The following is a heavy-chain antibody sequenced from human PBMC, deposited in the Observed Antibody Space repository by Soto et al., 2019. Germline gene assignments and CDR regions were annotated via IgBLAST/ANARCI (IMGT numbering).Heavy chain of an antibody. CDR2: IRSKANSYAT. CDR3: TSPTYYYDSSGFDAFDI. J-gene: IGHJ3*02. D-gene: IGHD3-22*01. V-gene: IGHV3-73*01. CDR1: GFTFSGSA. Sequence: GGSLRLSXAASGFTFSGSAMHWVRQASGKGLEWVGRIRSKANSYATAYAASVKGRFTISGDDSKNTAYLQMNSLKTEDTAVYYCTSPTYYYDSSGFDAFDIWGQGTMVTVSS.